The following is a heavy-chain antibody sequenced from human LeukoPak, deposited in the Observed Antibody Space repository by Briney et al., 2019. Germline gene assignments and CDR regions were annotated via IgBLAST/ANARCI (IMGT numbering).Heavy chain of an antibody. Sequence: ASVKVSCKASGGTFSSYAISWVRQAPGQGLEWMGRIIPILGIANYAQKFQGRVTITADKSTSTAYMELSSLRSEDTAVYYCARVQDTAKIDYYGMDVWGQGTTVTVSS. J-gene: IGHJ6*02. D-gene: IGHD5-18*01. CDR1: GGTFSSYA. CDR3: ARVQDTAKIDYYGMDV. V-gene: IGHV1-69*04. CDR2: IIPILGIA.